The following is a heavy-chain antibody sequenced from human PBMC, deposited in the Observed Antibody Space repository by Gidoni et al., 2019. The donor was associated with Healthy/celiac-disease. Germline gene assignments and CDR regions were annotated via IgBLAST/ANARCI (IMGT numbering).Heavy chain of an antibody. V-gene: IGHV4-59*01. CDR3: ARNPYDFWSGYSRGYMDV. J-gene: IGHJ6*03. D-gene: IGHD3-3*01. Sequence: QVQLQESGPGLVTPSETLSLTCTVSVGSISSYYWSWIRQPPGKGLEWIGYIYYSGSTNYNPSLKSRVTISVDTSKNQFSLKLSSVTAADTAVYYCARNPYDFWSGYSRGYMDVWGKGTTVTVSS. CDR2: IYYSGST. CDR1: VGSISSYY.